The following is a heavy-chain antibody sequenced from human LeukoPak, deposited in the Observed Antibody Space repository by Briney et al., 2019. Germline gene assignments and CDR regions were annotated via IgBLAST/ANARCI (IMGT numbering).Heavy chain of an antibody. J-gene: IGHJ1*01. CDR3: AKWEGTRQLYFSD. CDR2: TWYDESQK. D-gene: IGHD2/OR15-2a*01. CDR1: GFSFRDFG. Sequence: GGSLRLYGTVSGFSFRDFGCHWVRQAPGKGLEWVAVTWYDESQKYYADSVKGRFTISKDNSKNTLYLEMSSLRVEDTAVYYCAKWEGTRQLYFSDRGKGDLVTVAS. V-gene: IGHV3-33*06.